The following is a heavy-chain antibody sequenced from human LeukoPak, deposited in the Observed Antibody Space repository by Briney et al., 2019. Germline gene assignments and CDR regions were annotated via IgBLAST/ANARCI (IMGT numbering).Heavy chain of an antibody. CDR1: GFTFSSYG. CDR2: ISYDGSIK. Sequence: GGSLRLSCAASGFTFSSYGMHWVRQAPGKGLEWVAVISYDGSIKYYADSVKGRFTISRDNSKNTVYLQMHSLRDEDTAVYYCAKGGEMATIEESDYWGQGTLVTVSS. J-gene: IGHJ4*02. CDR3: AKGGEMATIEESDY. V-gene: IGHV3-30*18. D-gene: IGHD5-24*01.